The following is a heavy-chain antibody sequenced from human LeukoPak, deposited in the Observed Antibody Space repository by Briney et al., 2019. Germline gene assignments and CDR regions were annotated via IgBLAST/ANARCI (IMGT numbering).Heavy chain of an antibody. CDR2: ISGSGGST. D-gene: IGHD3-9*01. CDR1: GFTFSSYA. CDR3: AKSGGGFIGYDILTGFDY. V-gene: IGHV3-23*01. Sequence: GGSLRLSCAASGFTFSSYAMSWVRQAPGKGLEWVSAISGSGGSTYYADSVKGRFTISRDNSKNTLYLQMNSLRAEDTAVYYCAKSGGGFIGYDILTGFDYWGQGTLVTVSS. J-gene: IGHJ4*02.